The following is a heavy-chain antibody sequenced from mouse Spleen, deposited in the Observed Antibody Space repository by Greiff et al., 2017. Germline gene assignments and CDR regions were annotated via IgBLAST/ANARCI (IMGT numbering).Heavy chain of an antibody. CDR3: ARHERQSTMITSDAMDY. D-gene: IGHD2-4*01. V-gene: IGHV1-62-2*01. Sequence: VQLKESGAELVKPGASVKLSCKASGYTFTEYTIHWVKQRSGQGLEWIGWFYPGSGSIKYNEKFKDKATLTADKSSSTVYMELSRLTSEDSAVYFCARHERQSTMITSDAMDYWGQGTSVTVSS. CDR2: FYPGSGSI. J-gene: IGHJ4*01. CDR1: GYTFTEYT.